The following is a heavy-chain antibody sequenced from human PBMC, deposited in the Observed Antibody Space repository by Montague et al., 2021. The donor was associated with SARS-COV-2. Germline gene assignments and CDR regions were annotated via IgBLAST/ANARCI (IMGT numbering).Heavy chain of an antibody. V-gene: IGHV4-39*01. J-gene: IGHJ4*02. CDR1: GVSLSSSSFY. CDR2: IYYSGST. Sequence: SETLSLTCTVSGVSLSSSSFYWGWIRRHPGKGLEWIGSIYYSGSTYYNPSLKSRVSISVDTPKKQLSLRLSSVTAADTAVYYCASSSYSSRWYYFDYWGQGTLVAVSS. D-gene: IGHD6-13*01. CDR3: ASSSYSSRWYYFDY.